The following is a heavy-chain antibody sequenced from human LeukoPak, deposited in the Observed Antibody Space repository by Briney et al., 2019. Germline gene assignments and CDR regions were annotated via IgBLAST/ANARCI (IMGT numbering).Heavy chain of an antibody. CDR3: TRLCLGATCYYGMDV. CDR1: GFTFSGSA. V-gene: IGHV3-73*01. J-gene: IGHJ6*02. Sequence: GGSLRLSCAASGFTFSGSAMHWVRQASGKGLEWVGRIRSKANSYATAYAASVKGRFTISRDDSKKTAYLQMNSLKTEDTAVYYCTRLCLGATCYYGMDVWGQGTTVTVSS. D-gene: IGHD1-26*01. CDR2: IRSKANSYAT.